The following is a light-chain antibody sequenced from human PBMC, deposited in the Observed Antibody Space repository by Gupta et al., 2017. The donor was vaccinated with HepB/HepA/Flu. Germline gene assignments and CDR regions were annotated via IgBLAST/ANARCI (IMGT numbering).Light chain of an antibody. Sequence: QSVLTQSTSVSGTLVQRVTISCSGSSSNVGRNNVNWYQRLPGTAPKLLIYYNDERPSGVPDRISGSKSGTSASLAISGLQSEDEADYYCAAWDTSLNVVVFGGGTKLTVL. J-gene: IGLJ2*01. CDR1: SSNVGRNN. CDR2: YND. CDR3: AAWDTSLNVVV. V-gene: IGLV1-44*01.